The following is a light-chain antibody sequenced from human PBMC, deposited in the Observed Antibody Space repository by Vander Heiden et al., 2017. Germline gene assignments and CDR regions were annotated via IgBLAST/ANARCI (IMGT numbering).Light chain of an antibody. CDR3: QQSHSTPWT. Sequence: DIEMTKSPSSLSASVGDRVTITCRASQSLSRYLKWYQQKPGKAPKLLMYAASTLQGGVPSRFSGSGSGTDFTFTISSLQPEDFATYYCQQSHSTPWTFGQGTKVEIK. V-gene: IGKV1-39*01. CDR1: QSLSRY. CDR2: AAS. J-gene: IGKJ1*01.